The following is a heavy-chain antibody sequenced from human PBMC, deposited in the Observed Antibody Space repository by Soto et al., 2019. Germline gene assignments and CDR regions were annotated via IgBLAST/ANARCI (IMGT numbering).Heavy chain of an antibody. Sequence: EVQLLESGGGLVQPGGSLRLSCAASGFTFSSYAMSWVRQAPGKGLEWVSAISGSGGSTYYADSVKGRFTISRDNSKNTLYLQMNSLRAEDTAVYYCAKVVAVAGTALLDYYYYMDVWGKGTTVTVSS. D-gene: IGHD6-19*01. CDR1: GFTFSSYA. V-gene: IGHV3-23*01. CDR3: AKVVAVAGTALLDYYYYMDV. J-gene: IGHJ6*03. CDR2: ISGSGGST.